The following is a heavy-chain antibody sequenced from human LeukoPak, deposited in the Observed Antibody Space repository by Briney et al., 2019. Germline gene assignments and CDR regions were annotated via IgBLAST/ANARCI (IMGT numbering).Heavy chain of an antibody. J-gene: IGHJ4*02. Sequence: PGGSLRLSCAASGFTFSSYAMSWVRQAPAKGLEWVSAISGSGGSTYYADSVKGRFTISRDNSKNTLYLQMNSLRAEDTAVYYCAKDGLLRYFDWSYYFDYWGQGTLVTVSS. CDR1: GFTFSSYA. V-gene: IGHV3-23*01. CDR2: ISGSGGST. CDR3: AKDGLLRYFDWSYYFDY. D-gene: IGHD3-9*01.